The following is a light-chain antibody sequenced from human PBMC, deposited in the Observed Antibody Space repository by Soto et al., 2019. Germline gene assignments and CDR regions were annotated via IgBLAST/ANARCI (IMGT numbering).Light chain of an antibody. V-gene: IGLV2-14*01. CDR3: SLYTTRSTLV. Sequence: QSVLTQPASVSGSPGQSITISCPGTSSAVGAYDFVSWYQHSPGSGPTLVTFVVTPRPPGISDRFSGSKSADTGSLTISGLQAADEAFYYCSLYTTRSTLVFGGGTKVTV. CDR1: SSAVGAYDF. J-gene: IGLJ1*01. CDR2: VVT.